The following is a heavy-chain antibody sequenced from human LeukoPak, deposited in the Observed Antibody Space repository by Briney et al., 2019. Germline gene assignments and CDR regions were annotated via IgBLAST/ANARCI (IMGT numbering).Heavy chain of an antibody. V-gene: IGHV4-34*01. CDR3: ARGPSSIAARPSLGFDY. J-gene: IGHJ4*02. Sequence: SETLSLTCSVYGGSFSGYYWSWIRQPPGKGLEWIGEINHSGSTNYNPSLKSRDTISVDTSKNQFSLKLSSVTAADTAVYYCARGPSSIAARPSLGFDYWGQGTLVTVSS. CDR2: INHSGST. CDR1: GGSFSGYY. D-gene: IGHD6-6*01.